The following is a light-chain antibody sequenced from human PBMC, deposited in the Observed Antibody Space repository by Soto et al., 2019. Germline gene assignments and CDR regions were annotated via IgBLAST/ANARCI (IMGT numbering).Light chain of an antibody. CDR3: QNYDTFSLT. Sequence: DIEMTQSPSSLSASVGDRVTITCRASQEIRRSVVWYQQKPGKVPKLLIDSASNLPSGVPVRFSGSRSGTDFTLTISSLQPEDVATYYCQNYDTFSLTFGGGTKVEI. V-gene: IGKV1-27*01. J-gene: IGKJ4*01. CDR2: SAS. CDR1: QEIRRS.